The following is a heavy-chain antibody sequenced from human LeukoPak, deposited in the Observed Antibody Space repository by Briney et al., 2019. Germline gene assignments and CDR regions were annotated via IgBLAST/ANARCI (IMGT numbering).Heavy chain of an antibody. J-gene: IGHJ4*02. Sequence: GGSLRLSCAASGFTFNNYGMHWVRQAPGKGLEWVALIQPDGNDKYYTDSVKGRFTVSRDNSKNTLYLQLNSLRAEDTAIYYCARRDGVTEFDYWGQGTLVTVSS. CDR3: ARRDGVTEFDY. CDR2: IQPDGNDK. D-gene: IGHD2-21*02. V-gene: IGHV3-30*02. CDR1: GFTFNNYG.